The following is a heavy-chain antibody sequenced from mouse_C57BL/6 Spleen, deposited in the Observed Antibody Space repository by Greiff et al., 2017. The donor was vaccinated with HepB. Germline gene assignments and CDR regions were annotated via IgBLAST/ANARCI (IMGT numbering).Heavy chain of an antibody. V-gene: IGHV5-16*01. J-gene: IGHJ4*01. CDR2: ITYDGSST. CDR1: GFTFSDYY. Sequence: EVQRVESEGGLVQPGRSMKLSCTASGFTFSDYYMAWVRQVPEKGLEWVANITYDGSSTYYLDSLKSRFIISRDNAKNILYLQMSSLKSEDTATYYCARALRLDAMDYWGQGTSVTVSS. D-gene: IGHD1-1*01. CDR3: ARALRLDAMDY.